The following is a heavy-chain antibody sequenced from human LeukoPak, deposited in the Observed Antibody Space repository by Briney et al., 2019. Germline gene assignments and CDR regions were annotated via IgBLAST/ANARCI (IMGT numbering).Heavy chain of an antibody. CDR1: GGSISSYY. CDR3: ARGQWELPDY. V-gene: IGHV4-59*01. D-gene: IGHD1-26*01. J-gene: IGHJ4*02. Sequence: PSETRSLTCTVSGGSISSYYWSWIRQPPGKGLEWIGYIYYSGSTNYNPSLKSRVTISVDTSKNQFSLKLSSVTAADTAVYYCARGQWELPDYWGQGTLVTVSS. CDR2: IYYSGST.